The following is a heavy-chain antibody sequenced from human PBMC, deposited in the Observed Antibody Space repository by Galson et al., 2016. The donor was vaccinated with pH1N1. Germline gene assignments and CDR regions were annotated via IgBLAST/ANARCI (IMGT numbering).Heavy chain of an antibody. D-gene: IGHD3-16*02. Sequence: SLRLSCAASGFTFDDYAMHWVRQAPEKGLEWVANIKEDGSETYYVDSVRGRFTISRDNAKNSLYLQMNSLRDEDTALYYCARAIGSRSAYWGQGTLVTVSS. CDR2: IKEDGSET. CDR1: GFTFDDYA. V-gene: IGHV3-7*01. J-gene: IGHJ4*02. CDR3: ARAIGSRSAY.